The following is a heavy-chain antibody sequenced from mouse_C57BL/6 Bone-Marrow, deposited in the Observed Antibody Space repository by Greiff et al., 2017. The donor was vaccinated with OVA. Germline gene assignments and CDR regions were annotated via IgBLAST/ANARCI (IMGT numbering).Heavy chain of an antibody. V-gene: IGHV1-50*01. CDR1: GYTFTSYW. CDR2: IDPSDSYT. J-gene: IGHJ2*01. CDR3: AKRWGGDYDDY. D-gene: IGHD2-4*01. Sequence: QVQLQQPGAELVKPGASVKLSCKASGYTFTSYWMQWVKPRPGQGLEWIGEIDPSDSYTNYNQQFKGKATLTVDTYSSTAYMQLSSLTSEDSAVYYCAKRWGGDYDDYWGQGTTLTVSS.